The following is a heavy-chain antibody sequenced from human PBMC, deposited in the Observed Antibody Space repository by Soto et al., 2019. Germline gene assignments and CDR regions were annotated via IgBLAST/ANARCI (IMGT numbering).Heavy chain of an antibody. V-gene: IGHV1-3*01. CDR2: INAGNGNT. Sequence: QVQLVQSGAEVKKPGASVKVSCKASGYTFTSYAMHWVHQAPGQRLEWMGWINAGNGNTKYSQKFQGRVTITRDTSASTVYMELSSLRSEDTAVYYCARVAVAGSREYYYGMDVWGQGTTVTVSS. D-gene: IGHD6-19*01. CDR1: GYTFTSYA. CDR3: ARVAVAGSREYYYGMDV. J-gene: IGHJ6*02.